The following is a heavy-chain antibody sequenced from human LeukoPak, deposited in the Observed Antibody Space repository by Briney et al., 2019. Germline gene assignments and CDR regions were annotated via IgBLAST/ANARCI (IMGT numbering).Heavy chain of an antibody. CDR3: ARERSSTSCPFDY. Sequence: KTGGSLRLSCAASGFTFSSYSMNWVRQAPGKGLEWVSSISSSSSYIYYADSVKGRFTISRDNAKNSLYLQMNSLRAEDTAVYYCARERSSTSCPFDYWGQGTLVTVSS. V-gene: IGHV3-21*01. CDR2: ISSSSSYI. J-gene: IGHJ4*02. D-gene: IGHD2-2*01. CDR1: GFTFSSYS.